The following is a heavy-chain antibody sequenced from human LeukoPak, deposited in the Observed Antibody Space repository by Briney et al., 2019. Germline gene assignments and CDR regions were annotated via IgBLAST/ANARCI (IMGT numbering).Heavy chain of an antibody. V-gene: IGHV3-11*06. CDR1: GFTFSDYY. J-gene: IGHJ5*02. D-gene: IGHD6-6*01. Sequence: KPGGSLRLSCAASGFTFSDYYMSWIRQAPGKGLEWVSSISSSSSYIYYADSVKGRFTISRDNAKNSLYLQMNSLRAEDTAVYYCVFEGSEYSSSKTYNWFDPWGQGTLVTVSS. CDR3: VFEGSEYSSSKTYNWFDP. CDR2: ISSSSSYI.